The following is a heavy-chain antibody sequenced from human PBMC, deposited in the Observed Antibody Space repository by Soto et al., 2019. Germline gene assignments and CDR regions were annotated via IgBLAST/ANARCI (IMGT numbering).Heavy chain of an antibody. J-gene: IGHJ4*02. CDR3: ARDGATMVRGVIID. CDR2: IYYSGST. CDR1: GGSISSGGYY. Sequence: LSLTFTVSGGSISSGGYYWSWIRQHPGKGLEWIGYIYYSGSTYYNPSLKSRVTTSVDTSKNQFSLKLSSVTAADTAVYYCARDGATMVRGVIIDWGQGTLVTVSS. V-gene: IGHV4-31*03. D-gene: IGHD3-10*01.